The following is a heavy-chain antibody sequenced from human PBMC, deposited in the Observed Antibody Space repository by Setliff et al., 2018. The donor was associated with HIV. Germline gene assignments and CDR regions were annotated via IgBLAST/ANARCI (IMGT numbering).Heavy chain of an antibody. CDR3: ARFWNSGSYRDAFDI. J-gene: IGHJ3*02. CDR2: IYPGDSDT. D-gene: IGHD1-26*01. CDR1: GYSFTSYW. Sequence: GESLKISRKGSGYSFTSYWIGWVRQMSGKGLEWMGIIYPGDSDTRYSPSFQGQVIISADKSISTAYLQWSSLKASDSAMYYCARFWNSGSYRDAFDIWGQGTMVTVSS. V-gene: IGHV5-51*01.